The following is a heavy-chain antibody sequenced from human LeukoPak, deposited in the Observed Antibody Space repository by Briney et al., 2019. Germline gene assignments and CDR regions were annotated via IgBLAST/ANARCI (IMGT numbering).Heavy chain of an antibody. CDR3: TTGLTYYYDSSGYYTL. V-gene: IGHV3-15*01. Sequence: PGGSLRLSCAASGFTFSNAWMSWVRQAPGKGLEWVGRIKSKTDGGTTDYAAPVKGRFTISRDDSKNTLYLQMNSLKTEDTAVYYCTTGLTYYYDSSGYYTLWGQGTLVTVSS. J-gene: IGHJ4*02. D-gene: IGHD3-22*01. CDR2: IKSKTDGGTT. CDR1: GFTFSNAW.